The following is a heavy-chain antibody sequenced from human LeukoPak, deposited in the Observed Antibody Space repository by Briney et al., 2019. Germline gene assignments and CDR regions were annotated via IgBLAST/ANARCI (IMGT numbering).Heavy chain of an antibody. CDR3: ARQKCTRTSCLPKNAFDI. Sequence: PSETLSLTCTVSGSISSYYWSWIRQPPGKGLEWIGYIYTSGSTNYNPSLKSRVTISVDTSKNQFSLDLSSVTAADTAVYYCARQKCTRTSCLPKNAFDIWGQGTMVTVSS. J-gene: IGHJ3*02. D-gene: IGHD2-2*01. CDR1: GSISSYY. V-gene: IGHV4-4*09. CDR2: IYTSGST.